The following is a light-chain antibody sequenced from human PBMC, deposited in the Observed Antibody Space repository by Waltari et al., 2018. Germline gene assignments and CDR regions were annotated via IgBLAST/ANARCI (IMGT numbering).Light chain of an antibody. J-gene: IGKJ3*01. V-gene: IGKV1-NL1*01. Sequence: DNQMTQSPSYLSASVGDRVTNTCRASQGISNYLAWYQQKPGKAPQLLLYAASRLESGVPSMFSGSGSGTDYTLTISSLQPEDFATYYCQQYYSTPGTFGPGTKVDIK. CDR3: QQYYSTPGT. CDR1: QGISNY. CDR2: AAS.